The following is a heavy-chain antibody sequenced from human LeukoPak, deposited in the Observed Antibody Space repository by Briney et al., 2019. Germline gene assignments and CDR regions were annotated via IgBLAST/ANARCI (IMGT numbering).Heavy chain of an antibody. CDR3: AREGLGRYCTNGVRYFAY. V-gene: IGHV1-46*01. J-gene: IGHJ4*02. CDR1: GYTFTSYY. CDR2: INPSGGST. D-gene: IGHD2-8*01. Sequence: ASVKVSCKASGYTFTSYYMHWVRQAPGQGLEWMGIINPSGGSTSYAQKFQGRVTMTRDMSTSTVYMELSSLRSEDTAVYYCAREGLGRYCTNGVRYFAYWGQGTLVTVSS.